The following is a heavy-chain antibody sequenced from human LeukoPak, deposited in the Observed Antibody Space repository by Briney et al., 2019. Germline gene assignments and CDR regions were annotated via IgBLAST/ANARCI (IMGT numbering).Heavy chain of an antibody. CDR1: GFTVSNNF. V-gene: IGHV3-48*03. Sequence: PGGSLRLSCAASGFTVSNNFMNWVRQAPGKGLEWVSYISSSGSIIYYADSVKGRFTISRDNAKNSLYLQMNSLRAEDTAVYYCARDGRDGYGNYWGQGTLVTVSS. J-gene: IGHJ4*02. D-gene: IGHD5-24*01. CDR3: ARDGRDGYGNY. CDR2: ISSSGSII.